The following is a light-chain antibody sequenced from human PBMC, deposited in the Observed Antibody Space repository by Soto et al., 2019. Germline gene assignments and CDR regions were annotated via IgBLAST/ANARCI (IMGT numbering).Light chain of an antibody. V-gene: IGKV3-20*01. CDR1: QSVNGNY. J-gene: IGKJ1*01. Sequence: ETVLTQSPGTLSLSPGERATLSCRASQSVNGNYLAWYQQKPGQAPRLLIYGTSSRATGIPDRFSGSGSGTDFTLTISRLEPEDFAVYYCQQCGSLPGTFGQGTKVGIK. CDR3: QQCGSLPGT. CDR2: GTS.